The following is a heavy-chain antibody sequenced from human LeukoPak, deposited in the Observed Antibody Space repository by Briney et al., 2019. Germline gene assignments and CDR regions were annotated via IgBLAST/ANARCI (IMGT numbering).Heavy chain of an antibody. J-gene: IGHJ3*01. V-gene: IGHV3-23*01. D-gene: IGHD3-22*01. CDR3: AKMYYYDSSDYYFSQQNAFDG. CDR2: ISYWDSN. Sequence: GGSLRLSCAASGYTFRSYAMRWVRHATGKGVEWVSVISYWDSNLYAEYVKGRFTFSRENSEKTVYLQRNCQRAEDTAVYYCAKMYYYDSSDYYFSQQNAFDGGGQGTTVTVSS. CDR1: GYTFRSYA.